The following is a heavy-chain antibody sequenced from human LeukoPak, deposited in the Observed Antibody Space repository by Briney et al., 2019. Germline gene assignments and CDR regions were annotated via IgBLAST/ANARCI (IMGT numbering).Heavy chain of an antibody. Sequence: GGSLRLFCAASGFTFSSYWMSWVHQAPGKGLEWVANIKQDGSEKYYVDSVKGRFTISRDNAKNSLYLQMNSLRAEDTAVYYCARVIKVLRYFARTYYFDYWGQGTLVTVSS. CDR1: GFTFSSYW. V-gene: IGHV3-7*01. J-gene: IGHJ4*02. CDR3: ARVIKVLRYFARTYYFDY. D-gene: IGHD3-9*01. CDR2: IKQDGSEK.